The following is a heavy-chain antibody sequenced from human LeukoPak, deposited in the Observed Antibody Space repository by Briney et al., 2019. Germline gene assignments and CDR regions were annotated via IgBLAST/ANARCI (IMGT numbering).Heavy chain of an antibody. D-gene: IGHD6-19*01. CDR1: GFTFSTYV. Sequence: GGSLRLSCAASGFTFSTYVMHWVRQAPGKGLEWVAVISSDGSNIYYADSVKGRFTISRDNSKDALYLQMNSLRAEDTAVYFCARDLGQWLVREYYYYMDVWGKGTTVTVSS. J-gene: IGHJ6*03. V-gene: IGHV3-30*04. CDR3: ARDLGQWLVREYYYYMDV. CDR2: ISSDGSNI.